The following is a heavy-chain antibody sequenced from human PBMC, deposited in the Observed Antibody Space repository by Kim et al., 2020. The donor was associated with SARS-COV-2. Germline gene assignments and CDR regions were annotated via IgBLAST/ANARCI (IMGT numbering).Heavy chain of an antibody. D-gene: IGHD6-13*01. J-gene: IGHJ4*02. CDR2: IYSGGST. CDR3: AKVAAAGTEYFDY. V-gene: IGHV3-66*01. CDR1: GFTVSSDY. Sequence: GGSLRLSCAASGFTVSSDYMSWVRQAPGKGLEWVSLIYSGGSTFYPDSVKGRFTISRDNSKNTLFLQLNSLRAEDTAVYYCAKVAAAGTEYFDYWGQGTLVTVSS.